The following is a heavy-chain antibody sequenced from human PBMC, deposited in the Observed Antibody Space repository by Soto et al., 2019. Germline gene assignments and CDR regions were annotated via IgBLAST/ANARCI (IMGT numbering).Heavy chain of an antibody. Sequence: QVQLVESGGGVVQPGRSLRLSCAASGFTFSSYGMHWVRQAPGKGLEWVAVIWYDGSNKYYADSVKGRFTISRDNSKNTLYLQMNSLRAEDTAVYYCARVARTYYDILTGYQFDYWGQGTLVTVSS. CDR2: IWYDGSNK. CDR1: GFTFSSYG. CDR3: ARVARTYYDILTGYQFDY. V-gene: IGHV3-33*01. D-gene: IGHD3-9*01. J-gene: IGHJ4*02.